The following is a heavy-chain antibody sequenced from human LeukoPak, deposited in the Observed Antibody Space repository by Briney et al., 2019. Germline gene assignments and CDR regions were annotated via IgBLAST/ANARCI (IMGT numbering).Heavy chain of an antibody. CDR1: GFTFSSYA. D-gene: IGHD3-10*01. CDR2: ISGSGGST. V-gene: IGHV3-23*01. J-gene: IGHJ5*02. Sequence: PGGSLRLSCAASGFTFSSYAMSWVRQAPGKGLEWVSAISGSGGSTYYADSVKGRFTISRDNSKNTLYLQMNSLRAEDTAVYYCAKDGITMVRGVSPVWFDPWGQGTLVTVSS. CDR3: AKDGITMVRGVSPVWFDP.